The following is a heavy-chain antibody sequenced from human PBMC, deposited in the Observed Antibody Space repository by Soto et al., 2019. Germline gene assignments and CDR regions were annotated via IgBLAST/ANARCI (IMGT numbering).Heavy chain of an antibody. J-gene: IGHJ5*01. CDR2: ISYDGSHE. V-gene: IGHV3-30*04. CDR3: AREFGAVAALDS. Sequence: QVHLVESGGVVVQPGTSLRLSCAASGFIFREYAMHWVRQAPGKGLDWVAVISYDGSHEDYADSVKGRFTITRDNSKDTLFLQAKSMRNEYRATSYCAREFGAVAALDSWVQGTLVTVSS. CDR1: GFIFREYA. D-gene: IGHD6-19*01.